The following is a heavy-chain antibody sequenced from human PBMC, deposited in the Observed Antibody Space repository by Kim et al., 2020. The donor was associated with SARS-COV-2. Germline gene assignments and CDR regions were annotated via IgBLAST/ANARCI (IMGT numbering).Heavy chain of an antibody. D-gene: IGHD3-22*01. J-gene: IGHJ4*02. Sequence: SETLSLTCTVSGGSISSGGYYWSWIRQHPGKGLEWIGYIYYSGSTYYNPSLKSRVTISVDTSKNQFSLKLSSVTAADTAVYYCARSLPRDSSGYYPYYFDYWGQGTLVTVSS. V-gene: IGHV4-31*03. CDR3: ARSLPRDSSGYYPYYFDY. CDR2: IYYSGST. CDR1: GGSISSGGYY.